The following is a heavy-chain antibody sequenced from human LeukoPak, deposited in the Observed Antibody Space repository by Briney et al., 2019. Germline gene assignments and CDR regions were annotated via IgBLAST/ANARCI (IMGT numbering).Heavy chain of an antibody. V-gene: IGHV3-23*01. D-gene: IGHD3-22*01. CDR1: GFTFSSYA. Sequence: QPGGSLRLSCAASGFTFSSYAMSWVRQAPGEGLEWVSAISGSGGSTYYADSVKGRFTISRDNSKNTLYLQMNSLRAEGTAVYYCATNKPVTYYYDSSGYLTLFDYWGQGTLVTVSS. CDR3: ATNKPVTYYYDSSGYLTLFDY. CDR2: ISGSGGST. J-gene: IGHJ4*02.